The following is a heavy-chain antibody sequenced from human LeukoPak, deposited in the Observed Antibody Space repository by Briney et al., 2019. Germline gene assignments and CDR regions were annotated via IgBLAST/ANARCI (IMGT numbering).Heavy chain of an antibody. J-gene: IGHJ4*02. Sequence: GGSLRLSCAASGFTVSSNYMSWVRQAPGKGLEWVSVIYIDGSTYYADSVQGRFTISRDNSKNTLYLQMNSLRAEDTAVYYCVPTVTTRHPFDYWGQGTLVTVSS. CDR2: IYIDGST. CDR1: GFTVSSNY. D-gene: IGHD4-17*01. CDR3: VPTVTTRHPFDY. V-gene: IGHV3-53*01.